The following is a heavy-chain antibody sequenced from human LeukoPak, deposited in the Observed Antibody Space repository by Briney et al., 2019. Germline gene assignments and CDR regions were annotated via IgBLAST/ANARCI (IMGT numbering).Heavy chain of an antibody. CDR1: GFSFSTFG. V-gene: IGHV3-33*08. CDR2: IWYDGSNK. CDR3: ARVRGSSYYMDV. Sequence: GGSLRLSCAASGFSFSTFGMHWVRQAPGKGLEWVALIWYDGSNKYYADSVKGRFTISRDNSKNTLSLQMNSLRAEDTAVYYCARVRGSSYYMDVWGKGTTVTVSS. D-gene: IGHD2-15*01. J-gene: IGHJ6*03.